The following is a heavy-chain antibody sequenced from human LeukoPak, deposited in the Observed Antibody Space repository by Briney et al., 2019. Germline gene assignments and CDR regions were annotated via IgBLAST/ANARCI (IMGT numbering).Heavy chain of an antibody. D-gene: IGHD2-21*02. V-gene: IGHV3-23*01. CDR3: AKRLGDQRAFDY. Sequence: GGSLRLSCAASGFTFSNYAMSWVRQAPGKRLEWVSGISGTSGTINYADPVRGRFTISRDNSKNTVYLQMNSLRAEDTAVYYCAKRLGDQRAFDYWGQGTLVTVSS. J-gene: IGHJ4*02. CDR2: ISGTSGTI. CDR1: GFTFSNYA.